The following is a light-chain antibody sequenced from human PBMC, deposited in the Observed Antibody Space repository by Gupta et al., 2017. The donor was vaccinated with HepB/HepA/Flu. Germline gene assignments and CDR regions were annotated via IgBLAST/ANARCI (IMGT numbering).Light chain of an antibody. CDR3: CSSAGTGSIYI. V-gene: IGLV2-23*02. Sequence: QSALPQPASVSGSPGQSITISCTGTSSDVGSNNLFSWFQHHPGKVPKLMIYEVSKRPSGVSNRFSASKSDNTASLTISGLQAEDEADYYCCSSAGTGSIYIFGGGTKLTVL. J-gene: IGLJ2*01. CDR2: EVS. CDR1: SSDVGSNNL.